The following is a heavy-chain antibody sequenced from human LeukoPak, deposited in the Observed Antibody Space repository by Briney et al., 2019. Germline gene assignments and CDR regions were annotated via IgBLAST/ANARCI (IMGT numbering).Heavy chain of an antibody. V-gene: IGHV3-30*04. CDR2: ISYDGSNK. Sequence: PGGSLRLSCAASGFTFSSYAMHWVRQAPGKGLEWVAVISYDGSNKYYADSVKGRFTISRDNSKNTLYLQMNSLRAEDTAVYYCAKGLMVAAFFDYWGQGTLVTVSS. CDR3: AKGLMVAAFFDY. CDR1: GFTFSSYA. D-gene: IGHD2-15*01. J-gene: IGHJ4*02.